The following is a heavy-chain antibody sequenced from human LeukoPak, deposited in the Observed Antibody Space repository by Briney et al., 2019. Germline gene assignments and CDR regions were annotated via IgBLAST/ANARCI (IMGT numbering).Heavy chain of an antibody. Sequence: GGSLRLSCAASGFTFSSYWMHWVRQAPGKGLVWVSRINSDGSSTSYADSVKGRFTISRDNSKNTLHLQMNSLRAEDTAIYYCAKESLLLRGPLLIYYFDFWGQGTLVAVSS. D-gene: IGHD3-10*01. CDR1: GFTFSSYW. CDR3: AKESLLLRGPLLIYYFDF. V-gene: IGHV3-74*01. J-gene: IGHJ4*02. CDR2: INSDGSST.